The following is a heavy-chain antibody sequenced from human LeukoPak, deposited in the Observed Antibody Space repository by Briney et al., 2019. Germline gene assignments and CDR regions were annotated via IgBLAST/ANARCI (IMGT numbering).Heavy chain of an antibody. J-gene: IGHJ4*02. CDR2: TSDRGDYT. V-gene: IGHV3-23*01. D-gene: IGHD1-26*01. Sequence: GGSLRLSCAASGFTFSSYAMSWVRQAPGKGLEWVSGTSDRGDYTYYADSVKGRFTISRDNSKNTLYLQMNSLRAEDTALYFCAKKAQYNGNYPLNYWGQGTLVTVSS. CDR1: GFTFSSYA. CDR3: AKKAQYNGNYPLNY.